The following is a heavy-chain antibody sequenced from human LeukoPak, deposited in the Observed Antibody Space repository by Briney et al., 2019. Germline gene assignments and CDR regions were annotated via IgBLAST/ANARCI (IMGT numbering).Heavy chain of an antibody. CDR1: GGSISSGDYY. D-gene: IGHD2-2*01. CDR2: IYYSGST. V-gene: IGHV4-30-4*01. Sequence: SETLSLTCTVSGGSISSGDYYWSWIRQPPGKGLEWIGYIYYSGSTYYNPSLRSRVTISVDTSKNQFSLKLSSVTAADTDVYYCARVDIVIVPSANFDCWGQGTLVTVSS. CDR3: ARVDIVIVPSANFDC. J-gene: IGHJ4*02.